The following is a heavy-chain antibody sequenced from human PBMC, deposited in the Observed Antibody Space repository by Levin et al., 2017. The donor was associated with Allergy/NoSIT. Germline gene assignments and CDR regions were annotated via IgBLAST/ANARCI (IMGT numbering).Heavy chain of an antibody. Sequence: GESLKISCAASGFTFSSYWMSWVRQAPGKGAEWVANIKQDGSEKYYVDSVKGRFTISRDNAKNSLYLEMNSLRAEDTAVYYCARAGGSYRLDYWGQGTLVTVSS. CDR2: IKQDGSEK. CDR1: GFTFSSYW. CDR3: ARAGGSYRLDY. J-gene: IGHJ4*02. D-gene: IGHD3-16*02. V-gene: IGHV3-7*01.